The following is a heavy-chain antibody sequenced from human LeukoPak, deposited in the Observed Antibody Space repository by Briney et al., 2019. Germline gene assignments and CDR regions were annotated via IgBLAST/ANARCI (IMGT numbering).Heavy chain of an antibody. D-gene: IGHD3-9*01. V-gene: IGHV1-18*01. J-gene: IGHJ5*02. Sequence: GASVRVSCKASGYTFTSYSFSWVRQAPGQGLEWMGWVSTTNDKANYAQKLQGRVTMTTDTSTSTAYMELRSLSSDDTAVYYCGGVVTGYYRLDPWGLGTLVTVSS. CDR2: VSTTNDKA. CDR1: GYTFTSYS. CDR3: GGVVTGYYRLDP.